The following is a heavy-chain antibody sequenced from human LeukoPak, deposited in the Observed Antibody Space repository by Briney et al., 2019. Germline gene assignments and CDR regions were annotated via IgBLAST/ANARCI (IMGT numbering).Heavy chain of an antibody. J-gene: IGHJ4*02. CDR2: IKQDGSEK. D-gene: IGHD3-22*01. Sequence: GGSLRLSCAASGFTFSRYWMGWVRQAPGKGLEWVASIKQDGSEKYYVDSVKGRLTISRDNTKNSLYLQMISLIAEDTAVYYCARYGKLSGGDDTSGYRWFDYWGQGTLVTVSS. V-gene: IGHV3-7*01. CDR1: GFTFSRYW. CDR3: ARYGKLSGGDDTSGYRWFDY.